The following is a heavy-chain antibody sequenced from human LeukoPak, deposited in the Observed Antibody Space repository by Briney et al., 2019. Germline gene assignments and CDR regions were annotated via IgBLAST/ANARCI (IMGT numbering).Heavy chain of an antibody. V-gene: IGHV3-74*01. J-gene: IGHJ5*02. CDR1: GFTSSGYW. Sequence: GGSLRLSCAASGFTSSGYWMHWVRQAPRKGLVWVSRVATGGTGPSYADSVKGRFTISRDNAKNTLYLQMNSLSAEDTAVYFCARDMGPYGGSPGASWGQGTLVTVSS. CDR3: ARDMGPYGGSPGAS. D-gene: IGHD4-23*01. CDR2: VATGGTGP.